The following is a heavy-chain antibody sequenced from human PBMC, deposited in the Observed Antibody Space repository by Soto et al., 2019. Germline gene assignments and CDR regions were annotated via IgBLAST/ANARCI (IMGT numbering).Heavy chain of an antibody. CDR3: AREVSEEMATITDNSFDY. Sequence: SETLSLTCAVYGGSFSGYYWSWIRQPPGKGLEWIGEINHSGSTNCNPSLKSRVTISVDTSKNQFSLKLSSVTAADTAVYYCAREVSEEMATITDNSFDYWGQGTLVTVSS. J-gene: IGHJ4*02. CDR1: GGSFSGYY. V-gene: IGHV4-34*01. D-gene: IGHD5-12*01. CDR2: INHSGST.